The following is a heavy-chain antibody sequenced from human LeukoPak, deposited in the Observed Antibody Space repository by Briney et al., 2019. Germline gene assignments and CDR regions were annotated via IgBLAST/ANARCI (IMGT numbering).Heavy chain of an antibody. CDR1: GFTFSDYD. V-gene: IGHV3-13*01. CDR3: ARVAKERVGGVYYFDY. J-gene: IGHJ4*02. Sequence: QPGGSLRLSCAASGFTFSDYDMHWVRQATGKGLEWVASIGTAGDTYYTGSVKGGCTISRENAKHSLYLQMNSLRAGDTAVYYCARVAKERVGGVYYFDYWGQGTLVTVSS. CDR2: IGTAGDT. D-gene: IGHD1-1*01.